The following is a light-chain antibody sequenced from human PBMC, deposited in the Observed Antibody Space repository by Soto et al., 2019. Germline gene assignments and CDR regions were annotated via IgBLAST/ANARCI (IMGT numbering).Light chain of an antibody. CDR3: HQYYNSPYT. CDR1: QSVSSSF. V-gene: IGKV3-20*01. J-gene: IGKJ2*01. CDR2: GAS. Sequence: EIVLTQSPGTLSLSPGERATLSCRASQSVSSSFLVWYQHKPGQAPRLVIHGASSRATGIPDRFSGSGSETDFTLTINNLEPEDFAVYYSHQYYNSPYTFGQGTKLEI.